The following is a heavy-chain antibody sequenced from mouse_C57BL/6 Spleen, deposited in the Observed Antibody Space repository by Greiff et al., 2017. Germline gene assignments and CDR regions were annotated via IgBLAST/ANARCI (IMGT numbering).Heavy chain of an antibody. J-gene: IGHJ3*01. CDR2: INPSNGGT. Sequence: QVHVKQPGTELVKPGASVKLSCKASGYTFTSYWMHWVKQRPGQGLEWIGNINPSNGGTNYNEKFKSKATLTVDKSSSTAYMQLSSLTSEDSAVYYCARQTAQAGWFAYWGQGTLVTVSA. CDR1: GYTFTSYW. CDR3: ARQTAQAGWFAY. D-gene: IGHD3-2*02. V-gene: IGHV1-53*01.